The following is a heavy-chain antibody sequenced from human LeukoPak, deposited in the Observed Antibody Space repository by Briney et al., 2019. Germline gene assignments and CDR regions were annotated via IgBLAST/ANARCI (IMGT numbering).Heavy chain of an antibody. CDR2: IKPDGSEQ. J-gene: IGHJ4*02. CDR3: ARDLQPGITGTTMALAFDY. Sequence: PGGSLRLSCAASGFTFSNYWMSWVRQAPGKGLEWVANIKPDGSEQYYVDSLKGRFTISRDNSKNTLYLQMGSLRVEDMAVYFCARDLQPGITGTTMALAFDYWGQGTLVTVSS. V-gene: IGHV3-7*01. CDR1: GFTFSNYW. D-gene: IGHD1-7*01.